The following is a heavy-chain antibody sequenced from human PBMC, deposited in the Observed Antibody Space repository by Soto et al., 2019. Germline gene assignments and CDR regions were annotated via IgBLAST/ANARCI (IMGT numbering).Heavy chain of an antibody. Sequence: SGGSLRLSCAASGLFVSSNYMTWVRQAPGKGLEWLSLIYSGGSTYYADSVKGRFTISRDNYKNTLYLQMNNVRAEDTAVYYCAADTSSEWLFYYGMDVWGQGTTVTVSS. J-gene: IGHJ6*02. V-gene: IGHV3-53*01. D-gene: IGHD3-3*01. CDR3: AADTSSEWLFYYGMDV. CDR2: IYSGGST. CDR1: GLFVSSNY.